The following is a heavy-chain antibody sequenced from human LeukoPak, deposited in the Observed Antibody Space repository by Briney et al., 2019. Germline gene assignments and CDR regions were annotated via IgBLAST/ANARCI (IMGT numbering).Heavy chain of an antibody. Sequence: GASVKVSCKASGGTFSSYAISWVRQAPGQGLEWMGGIIPIFGKANYAQKFQGRVTITADKSTSTAYMELSSLRSEDTAVYYCARDWMVRGVPTPRRWFDPWGQGTLVTVSS. CDR2: IIPIFGKA. V-gene: IGHV1-69*06. D-gene: IGHD3-10*01. CDR1: GGTFSSYA. J-gene: IGHJ5*02. CDR3: ARDWMVRGVPTPRRWFDP.